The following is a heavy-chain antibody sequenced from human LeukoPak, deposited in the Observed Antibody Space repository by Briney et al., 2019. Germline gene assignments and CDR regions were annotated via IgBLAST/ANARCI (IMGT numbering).Heavy chain of an antibody. CDR2: ILPDGSQK. V-gene: IGHV3-7*03. J-gene: IGHJ4*02. D-gene: IGHD1-26*01. CDR1: DFTFDFYW. CDR3: AKDTGGSYSD. Sequence: GGSLRLSCVASDFTFDFYWMTWVRQAPGKGLEWLANILPDGSQKYYVDSVKGRFTISRDNPKNTLYLQMNSLRAEDTAVYYCAKDTGGSYSDWGQGTLVTVSS.